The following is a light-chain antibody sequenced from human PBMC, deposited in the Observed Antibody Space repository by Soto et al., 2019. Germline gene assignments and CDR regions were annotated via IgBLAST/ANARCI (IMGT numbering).Light chain of an antibody. V-gene: IGKV1-9*01. CDR3: QKLDSYPIGT. Sequence: EIQLTQSPSFLSAYVRYRVNITFRSSQDISSYLAWYQQKPGKAPKLLIYDASTLQSGVPSRFRGSGSGTEFTLTISSLQPEDFATYSCQKLDSYPIGTFGGGTKVDIK. J-gene: IGKJ4*01. CDR2: DAS. CDR1: QDISSY.